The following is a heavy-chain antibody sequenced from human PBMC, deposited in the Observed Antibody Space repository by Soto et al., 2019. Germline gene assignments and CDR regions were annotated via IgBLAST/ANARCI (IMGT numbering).Heavy chain of an antibody. CDR1: GGSISPYY. CDR2: IYSSGST. CDR3: ARDDYYGSAAFDY. J-gene: IGHJ4*02. Sequence: TPETLSLTCTVSGGSISPYYWTWIRQPAGKGLEWIGRIYSSGSTDYNPSLKSRVTMSVDTSKNHFSLRLSSVTAADTAIYYCARDDYYGSAAFDYWGQGALVNVS. D-gene: IGHD3-10*01. V-gene: IGHV4-4*07.